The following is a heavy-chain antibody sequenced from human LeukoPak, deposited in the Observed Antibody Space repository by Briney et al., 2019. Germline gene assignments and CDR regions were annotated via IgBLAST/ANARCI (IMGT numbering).Heavy chain of an antibody. CDR2: ISGSGTTI. CDR1: GIILRSYE. V-gene: IGHV3-48*03. J-gene: IGHJ4*02. CDR3: AKGAMPYYDGSGYNYFDY. Sequence: PGGSLRLYCAASGIILRSYEMNWVRQAPGKGLEWLSYISGSGTTIYYADSVKGRFTVSRDNARNSLFLQMNSLRAEDTAVYYCAKGAMPYYDGSGYNYFDYWGQGTPVTVSS. D-gene: IGHD3-22*01.